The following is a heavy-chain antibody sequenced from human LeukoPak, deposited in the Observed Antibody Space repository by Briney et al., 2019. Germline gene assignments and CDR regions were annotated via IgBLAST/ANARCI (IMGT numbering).Heavy chain of an antibody. CDR3: AKDLIIAAAGTGGPFDY. CDR2: FSGSGGST. Sequence: GSLRLSCAASGFTFSRFALGLVRQAPGKGLGWVPAFSGSGGSTYYADSVKGRFTISRDNSKNTLYLQMNSLRAEDTAVYYCAKDLIIAAAGTGGPFDYWGQGTLVTVSS. D-gene: IGHD6-13*01. J-gene: IGHJ4*02. CDR1: GFTFSRFA. V-gene: IGHV3-23*01.